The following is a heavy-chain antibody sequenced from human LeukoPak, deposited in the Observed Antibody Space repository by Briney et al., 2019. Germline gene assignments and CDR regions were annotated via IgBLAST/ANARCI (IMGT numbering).Heavy chain of an antibody. CDR2: ISYDGSNK. CDR3: AREGFSRGYYQYYYMDV. CDR1: GFTFSSYE. V-gene: IGHV3-30*04. Sequence: GGSLRLSCAASGFTFSSYEMNWVRQAPGKGLEWVALISYDGSNKYYADSVKGRFTISRDNSKNTLYLQMNSLRAEDTAVYYCAREGFSRGYYQYYYMDVWGKGTTVTVSS. D-gene: IGHD6-13*01. J-gene: IGHJ6*03.